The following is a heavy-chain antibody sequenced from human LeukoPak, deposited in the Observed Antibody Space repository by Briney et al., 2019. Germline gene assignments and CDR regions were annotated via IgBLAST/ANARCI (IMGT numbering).Heavy chain of an antibody. CDR2: IKQDGSEK. CDR1: GFTFSSYW. J-gene: IGHJ4*02. Sequence: GGSLRLSCAASGFTFSSYWMSWVRQAPGKGLDWVANIKQDGSEKYYVDSVKGRFTISRDNAKNSLFLQMNSLRAEDTAVYYCARNRYYHDSSGYSNWGQGTLVTVSS. V-gene: IGHV3-7*01. CDR3: ARNRYYHDSSGYSN. D-gene: IGHD3-22*01.